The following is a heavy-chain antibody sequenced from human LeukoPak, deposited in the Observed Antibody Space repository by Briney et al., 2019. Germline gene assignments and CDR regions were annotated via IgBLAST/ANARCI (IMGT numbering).Heavy chain of an antibody. Sequence: PSETLSLTCTVSGGSISSYYWSWIRQPPGKGLEWIGYIYYSGSTNYNPSLKSRVTISVDTSKNQFSLKLSSVTAADTAVYYCARSTSHLVLRGWFDPWGQGTLVTVSS. V-gene: IGHV4-59*01. CDR2: IYYSGST. J-gene: IGHJ5*02. CDR1: GGSISSYY. CDR3: ARSTSHLVLRGWFDP. D-gene: IGHD3-3*01.